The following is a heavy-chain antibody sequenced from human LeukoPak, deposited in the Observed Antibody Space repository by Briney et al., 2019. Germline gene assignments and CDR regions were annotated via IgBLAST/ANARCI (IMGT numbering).Heavy chain of an antibody. CDR1: GFSFSSYS. CDR2: ISSSSSTI. CDR3: GSAGSGFY. D-gene: IGHD6-19*01. J-gene: IGHJ4*02. Sequence: PGGSLRLSCAASGFSFSSYSMNWVRQAPGKGLEWVSYISSSSSTIYYADSVKGRFTISRDNAKNSLYLEVNILGDEDTAVYYCGSAGSGFYWGQGTLVTVSS. V-gene: IGHV3-48*02.